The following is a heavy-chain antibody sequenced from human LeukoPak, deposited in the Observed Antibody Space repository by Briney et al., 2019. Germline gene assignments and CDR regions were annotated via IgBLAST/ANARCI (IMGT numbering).Heavy chain of an antibody. CDR3: ARDRSFDGDYVLAL. CDR1: GFTFSSYG. D-gene: IGHD4-17*01. J-gene: IGHJ4*02. Sequence: GGSLRLSCAASGFTFSSYGMHWVREAPGKGLEWVADIWYDGSNKYYADSVKGRFTISRDNSKNTLYLQMNSLRAEDTAVYYCARDRSFDGDYVLALWGQGTLVTVSS. V-gene: IGHV3-33*01. CDR2: IWYDGSNK.